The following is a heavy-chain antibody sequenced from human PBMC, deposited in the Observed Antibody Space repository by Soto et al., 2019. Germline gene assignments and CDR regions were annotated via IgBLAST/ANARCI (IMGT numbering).Heavy chain of an antibody. V-gene: IGHV1-2*04. CDR1: GYTFTSYY. Sequence: GASVQVSCKASGYTFTSYYMHWVRQAPGQGLEWMGRINPNSGSTNYAQKFQGWVTMTRDTSISTAYMELSRLRSDDTAVYYCARERTDYGSGSYQRYYYYYMDVWGKGTTVTVSS. CDR2: INPNSGST. D-gene: IGHD3-10*01. J-gene: IGHJ6*03. CDR3: ARERTDYGSGSYQRYYYYYMDV.